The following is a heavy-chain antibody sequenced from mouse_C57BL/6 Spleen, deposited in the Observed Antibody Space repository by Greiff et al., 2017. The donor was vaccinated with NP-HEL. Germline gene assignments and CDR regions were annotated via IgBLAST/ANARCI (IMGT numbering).Heavy chain of an antibody. CDR1: GYTFTSYW. J-gene: IGHJ1*03. V-gene: IGHV1-72*01. CDR2: IDPTSGGT. CDR3: ARGGSHWYFDV. Sequence: VQLQQPGAELVKPGASVKLSCKASGYTFTSYWMHWVKQRPGRGLEWIGRIDPTSGGTKYNEKFKSKATLTVDKPSSTAYMQRSSLTSEDSAVYSCARGGSHWYFDVWGTGTTVTVSS.